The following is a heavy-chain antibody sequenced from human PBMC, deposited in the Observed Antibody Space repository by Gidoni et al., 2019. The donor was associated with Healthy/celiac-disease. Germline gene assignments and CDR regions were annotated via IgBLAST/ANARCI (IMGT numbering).Heavy chain of an antibody. J-gene: IGHJ6*02. V-gene: IGHV3-21*01. CDR3: ARDRGGYYYYGMDV. CDR2: ISSSSSYI. CDR1: GFTFRSYS. Sequence: EVQLVESGGGLVKPGGSLRLSCAASGFTFRSYSLNWVRQAPGKGLAWVSSISSSSSYIYYADSVKGRFTISRDNAKNSLYLQMNSLRAEDTAVYYCARDRGGYYYYGMDVWGQGTTVTVSS. D-gene: IGHD2-15*01.